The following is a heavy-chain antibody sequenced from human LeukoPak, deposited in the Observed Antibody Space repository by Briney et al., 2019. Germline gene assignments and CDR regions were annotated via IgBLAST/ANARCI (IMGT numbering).Heavy chain of an antibody. CDR1: GGSIDNYY. Sequence: KSSETLSLTCTVSGGSIDNYYWSWIRQPPGKGLEWIGYIYFRGGTSYNPSLKSRVTMSVDTSKNQFSLKLSSVTAADTAVYYCARGNGSGSYGTFDYWGQGTLVTVSS. CDR3: ARGNGSGSYGTFDY. J-gene: IGHJ4*02. CDR2: IYFRGGT. V-gene: IGHV4-59*01. D-gene: IGHD3-10*01.